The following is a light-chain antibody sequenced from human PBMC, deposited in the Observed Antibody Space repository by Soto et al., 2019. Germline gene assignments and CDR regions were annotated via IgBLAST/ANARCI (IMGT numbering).Light chain of an antibody. CDR3: AGWDAGLGGCV. CDR2: SDK. J-gene: IGLJ3*02. V-gene: IGLV1-47*02. CDR1: SSNIGNNY. Sequence: QSVLTQPPSASGTPGQRVTISCAGSSSNIGNNYVFWYQQFPGTSPKVIIYSDKQRPSGVPDRFSGSKSGTSASLSISGLLSEDEADYYCAGWDAGLGGCVFGGGTKVTVL.